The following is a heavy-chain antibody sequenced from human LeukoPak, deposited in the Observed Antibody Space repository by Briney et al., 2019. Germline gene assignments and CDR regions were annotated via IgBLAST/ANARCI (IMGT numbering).Heavy chain of an antibody. V-gene: IGHV3-7*01. CDR3: AKNTVSGYYYMDV. D-gene: IGHD5/OR15-5a*01. Sequence: GGSLRLSCAASGFTFSSYWMNWVRQAPGKGLEWVANIKQDGSEKYYVDSVKGRFTISRDNAKNSLYLQMNSLRAEDTAVYYCAKNTVSGYYYMDVWGKGTTVTVSS. J-gene: IGHJ6*03. CDR1: GFTFSSYW. CDR2: IKQDGSEK.